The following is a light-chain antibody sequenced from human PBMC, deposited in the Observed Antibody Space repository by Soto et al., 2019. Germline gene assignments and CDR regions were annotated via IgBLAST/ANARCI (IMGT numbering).Light chain of an antibody. CDR3: QQYGSVRFT. CDR1: QSVSSSY. V-gene: IGKV3-20*01. CDR2: GAS. J-gene: IGKJ3*01. Sequence: EIVLTQSPGTLSLSPGERATLSCRARQSVSSSYLAWYQQKPGQAPGLLIYGASSRDTGIPDRFSGSGSGKDLDLSISSLEPEDFAVYYCQQYGSVRFTFGGGTKVDI.